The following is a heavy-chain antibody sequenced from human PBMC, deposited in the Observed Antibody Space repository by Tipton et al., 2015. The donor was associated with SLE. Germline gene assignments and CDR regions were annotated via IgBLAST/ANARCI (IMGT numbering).Heavy chain of an antibody. Sequence: TLSLTCAVYGGSFSGYYWRWIRQPPGKGLEGIGEINHSGSTNYNPSLKSRVTISVDTSKNQFSLKLSSVTAADTAVYYCARGEGIAARPGYYFDYWGQGTLVTVSS. CDR3: ARGEGIAARPGYYFDY. D-gene: IGHD6-6*01. CDR1: GGSFSGYY. V-gene: IGHV4-34*01. CDR2: INHSGST. J-gene: IGHJ4*02.